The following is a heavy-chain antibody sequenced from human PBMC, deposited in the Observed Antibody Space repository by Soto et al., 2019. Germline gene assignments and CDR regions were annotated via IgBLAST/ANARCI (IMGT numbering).Heavy chain of an antibody. CDR1: GYTFTSYY. V-gene: IGHV1-46*01. J-gene: IGHJ4*02. CDR3: ARLPGIAAAGTLGPRFDY. CDR2: INPSGGST. D-gene: IGHD6-13*01. Sequence: ASVKVSCKASGYTFTSYYIHWVRQAPGQGLEWMGIINPSGGSTSYAQKFQGRVTMTRDTSTSTVYMELSSLRSEDTAVYYCARLPGIAAAGTLGPRFDYWGQGTMLTVSS.